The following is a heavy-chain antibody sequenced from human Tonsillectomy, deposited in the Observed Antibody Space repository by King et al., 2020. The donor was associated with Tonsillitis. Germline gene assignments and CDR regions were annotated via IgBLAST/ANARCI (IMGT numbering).Heavy chain of an antibody. Sequence: QLVQSGAEVKKPGASVKLSCKASGYTFSGYYMHWVRQAPGQGLAWMGWINPNSGDTNYAQRFQGRVTMTRDTSISTAYMELSRLRSDDTAVYYCARDGNYYYASSGYYYFDYWGQGTLVTVYS. V-gene: IGHV1-2*02. CDR3: ARDGNYYYASSGYYYFDY. CDR2: INPNSGDT. CDR1: GYTFSGYY. J-gene: IGHJ4*02. D-gene: IGHD3-22*01.